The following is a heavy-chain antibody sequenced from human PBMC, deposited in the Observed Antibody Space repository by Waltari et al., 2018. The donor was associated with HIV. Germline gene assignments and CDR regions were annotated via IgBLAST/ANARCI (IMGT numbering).Heavy chain of an antibody. D-gene: IGHD4-17*01. V-gene: IGHV3-74*01. J-gene: IGHJ4*02. CDR3: TREGVETTAPADY. CDR1: GFTFSSHW. CDR2: INGDGSGR. Sequence: EVQLVESGGGLVQAGGSLRLSCAASGFTFSSHWMHWVRQAPGKGLVWVARINGDGSGRSDADSVRGRFSISRENAENSLHLHMNSVRPEDTGLYYCTREGVETTAPADYWGQGTLVTVSS.